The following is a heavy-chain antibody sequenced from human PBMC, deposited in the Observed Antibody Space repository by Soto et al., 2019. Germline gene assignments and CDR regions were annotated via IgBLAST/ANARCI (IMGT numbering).Heavy chain of an antibody. Sequence: PGGSLRLSCAASGFTFSSYAMSWVRQAPGKGLEWVSAISGSGGSTYYADSVKGRFTISRDNSKNTLYLQMNSLRAEDTAVYYCAKVVTSPPTFGGVIVTFDYWGQGTLVTVSS. V-gene: IGHV3-23*01. J-gene: IGHJ4*02. CDR1: GFTFSSYA. CDR2: ISGSGGST. CDR3: AKVVTSPPTFGGVIVTFDY. D-gene: IGHD3-16*02.